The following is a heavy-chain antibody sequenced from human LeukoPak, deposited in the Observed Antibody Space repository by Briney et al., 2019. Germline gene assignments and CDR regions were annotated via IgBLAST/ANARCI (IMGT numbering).Heavy chain of an antibody. Sequence: PGGSLRLSCAASGFTFSSCGMHWVRQAPGKGLEWVAVISYDGSNKYYADSVKGRFTISRDSSRNTLFLHMNTLRAEDTAIYYCAKDRTVGASYWYFDLWGRGTLVTVSS. CDR2: ISYDGSNK. CDR3: AKDRTVGASYWYFDL. V-gene: IGHV3-30*18. J-gene: IGHJ2*01. D-gene: IGHD1-26*01. CDR1: GFTFSSCG.